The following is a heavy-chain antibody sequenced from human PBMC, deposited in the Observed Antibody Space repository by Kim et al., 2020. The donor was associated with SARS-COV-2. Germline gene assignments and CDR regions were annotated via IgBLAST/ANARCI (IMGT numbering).Heavy chain of an antibody. J-gene: IGHJ4*02. D-gene: IGHD3-3*01. CDR2: IYYSGST. CDR1: GGSISSSSYY. Sequence: SETLSLTCTVSGGSISSSSYYWGWIRQPPGKGLEWIGSIYYSGSTYYNPSLKSRVTISVDTSKNQFSLKLSSVTAADTAVYYCASDPFFGVVTPDYWGQGTLVTVSS. V-gene: IGHV4-39*01. CDR3: ASDPFFGVVTPDY.